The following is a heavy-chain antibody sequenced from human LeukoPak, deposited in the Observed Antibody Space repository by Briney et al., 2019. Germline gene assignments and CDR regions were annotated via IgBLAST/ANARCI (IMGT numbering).Heavy chain of an antibody. CDR1: GGSFSGYY. D-gene: IGHD6-19*01. CDR3: ARGFSSGWYWFDP. CDR2: INHSGST. V-gene: IGHV4-34*01. J-gene: IGHJ5*02. Sequence: SETLSLTCAVYGGSFSGYYWSWIRQPPGKGLEWIGEINHSGSTNYNPSLKSRVTISVDTSRNQFSPKLSSVTAADTAVYYCARGFSSGWYWFDPWGQGTLVTVSS.